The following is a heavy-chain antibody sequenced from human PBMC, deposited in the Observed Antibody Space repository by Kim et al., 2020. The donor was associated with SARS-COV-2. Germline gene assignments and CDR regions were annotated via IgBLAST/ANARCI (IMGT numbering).Heavy chain of an antibody. CDR2: GSM. D-gene: IGHD4-17*01. V-gene: IGHV3-64*01. J-gene: IGHJ4*02. CDR3: ASDYRDYNY. Sequence: GSMYYANSVKGRFTISRDNSVGTLCLQVGSLRAEHMAVYYCASDYRDYNYWGQGTLVTVSS.